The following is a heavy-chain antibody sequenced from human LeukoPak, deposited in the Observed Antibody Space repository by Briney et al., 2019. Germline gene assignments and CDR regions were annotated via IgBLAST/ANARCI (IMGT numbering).Heavy chain of an antibody. CDR2: MNPNSGNT. CDR1: GYTFTSYD. CDR3: ARGLTIFGVVIYYFDY. D-gene: IGHD3-3*01. Sequence: GASVKVSCKASGYTFTSYDINWVRQATGQGLEWMGWMNPNSGNTGYAQKFQGRVTITRNTSISTAYMELSSLRSEDTAVYYCARGLTIFGVVIYYFDYWGQGTLVTVSS. V-gene: IGHV1-8*03. J-gene: IGHJ4*02.